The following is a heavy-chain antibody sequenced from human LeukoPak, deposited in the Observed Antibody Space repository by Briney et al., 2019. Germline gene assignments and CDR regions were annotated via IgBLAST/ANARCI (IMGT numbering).Heavy chain of an antibody. Sequence: PGGSLRLSCAASGFTFSSYDMHWVRQATGKGLEWVSAIGTAGDTYYPGSVKGRFTISRENAKNSLYLQMNSLRAGDTAVYYCARDYGQQLVHASDYWGQGTLVTVSS. CDR1: GFTFSSYD. V-gene: IGHV3-13*01. D-gene: IGHD6-13*01. CDR2: IGTAGDT. J-gene: IGHJ4*02. CDR3: ARDYGQQLVHASDY.